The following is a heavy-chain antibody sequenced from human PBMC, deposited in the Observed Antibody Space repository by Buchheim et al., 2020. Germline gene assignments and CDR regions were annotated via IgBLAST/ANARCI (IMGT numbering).Heavy chain of an antibody. Sequence: EVQLVESGGDLVQPGGSLRLSCAASGFTFSSHWMHWVRQVPGKGLVWISRINPDGTTKNYVDSVKGRSTISRDNAKNTVFLEMNSLRVDDTAVYYCTRESTYWGQGTL. CDR3: TRESTY. CDR1: GFTFSSHW. V-gene: IGHV3-74*01. J-gene: IGHJ4*02. CDR2: INPDGTTK. D-gene: IGHD3-16*01.